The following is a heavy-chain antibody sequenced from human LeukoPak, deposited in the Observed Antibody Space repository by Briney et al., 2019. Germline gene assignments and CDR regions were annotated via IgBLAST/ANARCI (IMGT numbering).Heavy chain of an antibody. J-gene: IGHJ5*01. V-gene: IGHV4-30-4*01. CDR2: VYYTGIT. D-gene: IGHD3-22*01. Sequence: PSETLSLTCTVSGGSISSDNYCWNWIRQPPGKGLEWIGYVYYTGITYYNPSLKSRVIISVDTSKNQFSLNLSSVTAADTAIYYCARDLVYSGDYYYGFDSWGQGTLVTVSS. CDR3: ARDLVYSGDYYYGFDS. CDR1: GGSISSDNYC.